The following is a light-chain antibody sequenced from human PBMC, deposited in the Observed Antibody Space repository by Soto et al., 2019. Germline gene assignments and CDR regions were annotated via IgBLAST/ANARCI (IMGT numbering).Light chain of an antibody. Sequence: EIVLTQSPGTLSLSPGERATLSCRACQSVSSSYLAWHQQKPGQAPRLFIYGASTRATGVPDRFSGSGSGTDFTLTISRLEPEDFAVYYCQQYGISPRTFGQGTKVEIK. V-gene: IGKV3-20*01. CDR3: QQYGISPRT. CDR1: QSVSSSY. J-gene: IGKJ1*01. CDR2: GAS.